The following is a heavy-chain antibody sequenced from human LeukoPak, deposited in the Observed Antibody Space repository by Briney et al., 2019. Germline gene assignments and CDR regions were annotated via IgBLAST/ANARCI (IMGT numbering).Heavy chain of an antibody. CDR2: ISSSSSTI. CDR1: GFTFSSYS. V-gene: IGHV3-48*01. Sequence: GGSLRLSCAASGFTFSSYSMNWVRQAPGKGLEWVSYISSSSSTIYYADSVKGRFTISRDNAKNSLYLQTNSLRAEDTAVYYCARDRELLPDYWGQGTLVTVSS. D-gene: IGHD1-26*01. CDR3: ARDRELLPDY. J-gene: IGHJ4*02.